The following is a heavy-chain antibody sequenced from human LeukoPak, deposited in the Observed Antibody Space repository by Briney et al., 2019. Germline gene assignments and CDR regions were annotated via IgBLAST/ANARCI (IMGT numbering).Heavy chain of an antibody. V-gene: IGHV4-4*07. Sequence: KPSETLSLTCTVSGGSISSYYWSWIRQPAGKGLEWIGRIYTSGSTNYNPSLKSRVTISVDTSKNQFSLKLSSVTAADTAVYYCARARITIFGVVLDYWGQGTLVTVSS. J-gene: IGHJ4*02. D-gene: IGHD3-3*01. CDR1: GGSISSYY. CDR3: ARARITIFGVVLDY. CDR2: IYTSGST.